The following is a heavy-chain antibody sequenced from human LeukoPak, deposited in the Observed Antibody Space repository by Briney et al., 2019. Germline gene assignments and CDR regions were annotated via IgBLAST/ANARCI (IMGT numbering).Heavy chain of an antibody. CDR3: ARGLLRDKERRGYCTNGVCYGNWFDP. V-gene: IGHV4-34*01. CDR1: GGSFSGYY. CDR2: INHSGST. Sequence: PSETLSLTCAVYGGSFSGYYWSWIRQPPGKGLEWIGEINHSGSTNYNPSLKSRVTISVDTSKNQFSLKLSSVTAADTAVYYCARGLLRDKERRGYCTNGVCYGNWFDPWGQGTLVTVSS. D-gene: IGHD2-8*01. J-gene: IGHJ5*02.